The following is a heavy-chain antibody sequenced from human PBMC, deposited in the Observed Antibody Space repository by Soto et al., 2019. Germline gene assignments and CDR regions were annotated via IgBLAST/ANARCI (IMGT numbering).Heavy chain of an antibody. D-gene: IGHD1-26*01. CDR3: ARGGELREWFDP. CDR2: INHSGST. J-gene: IGHJ5*02. V-gene: IGHV4-34*01. Sequence: SETLSLTCAVYGGSFSGYYLSWIRQPPGKGLEWIGEINHSGSTNYNPSLKSRVTISVDTSKNQFSLKLSSVTAADTAVYYCARGGELREWFDPWGQGTLVTVSS. CDR1: GGSFSGYY.